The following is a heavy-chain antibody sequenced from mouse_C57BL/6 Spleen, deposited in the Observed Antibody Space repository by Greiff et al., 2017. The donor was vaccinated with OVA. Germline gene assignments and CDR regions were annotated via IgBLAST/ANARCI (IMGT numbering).Heavy chain of an antibody. CDR2: ISSGGDYI. D-gene: IGHD1-1*01. J-gene: IGHJ1*03. Sequence: EVMLVESGEGLVKPGGSLKLSCAASGFTFSSYAMSWVRQTPEKRLEWVAYISSGGDYIYYADTVKGRFTISRDNARNTLYLQMSSLKSEDTAMYYCTREVTTVVARYFDVWGTGTTVTVSS. CDR3: TREVTTVVARYFDV. V-gene: IGHV5-9-1*02. CDR1: GFTFSSYA.